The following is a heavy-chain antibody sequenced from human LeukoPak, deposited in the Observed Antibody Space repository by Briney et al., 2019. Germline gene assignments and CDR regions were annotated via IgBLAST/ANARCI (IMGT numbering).Heavy chain of an antibody. CDR1: GGSISSYY. Sequence: SETLSLTCTVSGGSISSYYWSWIRQPPGKGLEWIGYIYYSGSTNYNPSLKSRVTISVDTSKNQFSLKLSSVTAADTAVYYCARVDPVYGDHSFDYWGQGTLVTVSS. V-gene: IGHV4-59*01. D-gene: IGHD4-17*01. CDR3: ARVDPVYGDHSFDY. J-gene: IGHJ4*02. CDR2: IYYSGST.